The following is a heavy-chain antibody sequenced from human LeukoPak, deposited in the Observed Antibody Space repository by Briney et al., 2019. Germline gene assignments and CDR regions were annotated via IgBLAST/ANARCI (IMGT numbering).Heavy chain of an antibody. J-gene: IGHJ4*02. Sequence: GGSLRLSCAASGFTFSDAWMNWVRQAPGKGLEWVGRIKRRTDGGTTDYAAPVKGRFTISRDDSKNTLYLQMNSLKTEDTAVYYCTTGNWGPYWGQGTLVTVSS. V-gene: IGHV3-15*07. CDR1: GFTFSDAW. CDR2: IKRRTDGGTT. D-gene: IGHD7-27*01. CDR3: TTGNWGPY.